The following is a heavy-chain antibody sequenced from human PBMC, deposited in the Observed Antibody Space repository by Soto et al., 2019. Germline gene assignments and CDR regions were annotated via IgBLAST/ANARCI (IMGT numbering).Heavy chain of an antibody. CDR1: GGTFSSYT. CDR3: SRGVASLVDS. D-gene: IGHD2-15*01. Sequence: QVQLVQSGAEVMKPGSSVRVSCTPSGGTFSSYTISWVRQAPGQGLEWMGRIVPITGMTRYAQKFQGRLTITAVTSTTTAYLELSSLTSEDSAVYFCSRGVASLVDSWGQGTQVTASS. J-gene: IGHJ4*02. CDR2: IVPITGMT. V-gene: IGHV1-69*02.